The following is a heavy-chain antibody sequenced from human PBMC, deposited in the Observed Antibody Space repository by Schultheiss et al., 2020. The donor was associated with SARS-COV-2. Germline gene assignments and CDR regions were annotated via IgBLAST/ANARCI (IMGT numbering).Heavy chain of an antibody. D-gene: IGHD3-10*01. J-gene: IGHJ6*02. CDR3: AKSYYGSGSYYRGDYYGMDV. V-gene: IGHV3-30*02. CDR2: IWYDGSNK. CDR1: GFTFSSDG. Sequence: GGSLRLSCAASGFTFSSDGMHWVRQAPGKGLEWVAVIWYDGSNKYYADSVKGRFTISRDNSKNTLYLQMNSQRAEDTAVYYCAKSYYGSGSYYRGDYYGMDVWGQGTTVTVSS.